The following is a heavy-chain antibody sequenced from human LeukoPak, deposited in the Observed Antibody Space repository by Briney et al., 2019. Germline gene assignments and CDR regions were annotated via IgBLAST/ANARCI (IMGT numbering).Heavy chain of an antibody. D-gene: IGHD2-15*01. CDR1: GDSVSSNNAV. Sequence: SQTLSLTCALSGDSVSSNNAVWIWVRQSPWRGLEWLGRTYYRSKWYNDYAVSVKSRMTISADTSKNQFSLQVNSVTPADTAVYYCVRVGGSYEYGLDVWGQGTTVTVSS. CDR2: TYYRSKWYN. V-gene: IGHV6-1*01. J-gene: IGHJ6*02. CDR3: VRVGGSYEYGLDV.